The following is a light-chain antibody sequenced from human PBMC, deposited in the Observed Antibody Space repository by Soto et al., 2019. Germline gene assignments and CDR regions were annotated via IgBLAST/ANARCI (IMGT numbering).Light chain of an antibody. V-gene: IGKV3-11*01. Sequence: EIVLTQSPATLSLSPGERATLFCRASQSVGSYLAWYQQKPGQAPRLLIYDAFSRATGIPARFGGSGSGTDFTLTVSSLEPEDFAVYYCQQRSNWPITFGQGTRLEIK. CDR2: DAF. CDR3: QQRSNWPIT. CDR1: QSVGSY. J-gene: IGKJ5*01.